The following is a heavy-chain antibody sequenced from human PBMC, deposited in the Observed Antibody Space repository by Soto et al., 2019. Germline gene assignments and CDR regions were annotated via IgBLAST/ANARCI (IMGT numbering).Heavy chain of an antibody. CDR1: GGSISSYY. J-gene: IGHJ4*02. Sequence: SETLSLTCTVSGGSISSYYWSWIRQPAGKGLEWIGRIYTSGSTNYNPSLKSRVTMSVDTSKNQFSLKLSSVSAADTAVYYCAREGSSSPEYFDFWGPGTLVTVSS. V-gene: IGHV4-4*07. CDR3: AREGSSSPEYFDF. D-gene: IGHD2-15*01. CDR2: IYTSGST.